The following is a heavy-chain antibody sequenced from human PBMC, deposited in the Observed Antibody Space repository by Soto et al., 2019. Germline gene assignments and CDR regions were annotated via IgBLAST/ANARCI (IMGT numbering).Heavy chain of an antibody. CDR1: GFTFSNYW. D-gene: IGHD6-19*01. V-gene: IGHV3-7*01. J-gene: IGHJ4*02. Sequence: GGSLRLSCAASGFTFSNYWMSWVRQAPGKGLEWAANIKKDGSEKNYVDSVKGRFTISRDNAKNSLYLQMNSLRAEDTAVYYSETEEVESGGWQNWGQGSLVTVSS. CDR2: IKKDGSEK. CDR3: ETEEVESGGWQN.